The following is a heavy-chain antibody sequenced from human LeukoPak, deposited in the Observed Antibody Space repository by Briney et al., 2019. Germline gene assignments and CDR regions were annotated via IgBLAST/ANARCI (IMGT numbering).Heavy chain of an antibody. D-gene: IGHD2-2*01. CDR3: ARVGYQLPSFDY. CDR1: GFTFSGYS. Sequence: GGSLRLSCAASGFTFSGYSMNWVRQAPGKGLEWVSSISSSSSYIYYADSVKGRFTISRDNAKNSLYLQMNSLRAEDTAVYYCARVGYQLPSFDYWGQGTLVTVSS. CDR2: ISSSSSYI. V-gene: IGHV3-21*01. J-gene: IGHJ4*02.